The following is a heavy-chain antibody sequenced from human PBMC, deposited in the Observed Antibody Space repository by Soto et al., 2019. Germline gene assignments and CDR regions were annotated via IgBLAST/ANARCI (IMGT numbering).Heavy chain of an antibody. V-gene: IGHV3-30*18. CDR3: AKDRVGGTFYTPLEF. Sequence: QVQLVESGGGVVQPGGSLRLSCQASGFNFDNYGMHWVRQAPGKGLEWVAVITYDGSFQYYADSVKGRFTISRDNSKNTLSLHLNILKPEDTAVYHCAKDRVGGTFYTPLEFWGQGTLVTVSS. D-gene: IGHD1-7*01. J-gene: IGHJ4*02. CDR2: ITYDGSFQ. CDR1: GFNFDNYG.